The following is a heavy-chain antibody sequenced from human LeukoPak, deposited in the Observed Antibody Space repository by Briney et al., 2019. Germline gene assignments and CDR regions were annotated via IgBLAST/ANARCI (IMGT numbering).Heavy chain of an antibody. J-gene: IGHJ6*03. D-gene: IGHD3-9*01. CDR3: ARDGLAGYFDWLLSAFDYYYYMDV. V-gene: IGHV1-18*01. Sequence: ASVKVSCKASGYTFTSYGISWVRQAPGQGLEWMGWISAYNGNTNYAQKLQGRVTMTTDTSTSTAYMELRSLRSDDTAVYYCARDGLAGYFDWLLSAFDYYYYMDVWGKGTTVTVSS. CDR2: ISAYNGNT. CDR1: GYTFTSYG.